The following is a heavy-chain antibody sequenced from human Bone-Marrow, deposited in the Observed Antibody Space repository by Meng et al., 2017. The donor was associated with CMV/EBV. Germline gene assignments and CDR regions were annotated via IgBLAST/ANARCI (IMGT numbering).Heavy chain of an antibody. V-gene: IGHV3-48*03. CDR1: RFTFSSYE. CDR2: ISSSGLTI. Sequence: GGSLRISCAASRFTFSSYEMNWVRQAPGKGLEWVSYISSSGLTIYYADSVRGRFTISRDNAKNSLYLQMNSLRAEDTALYYCARAPQGRIVVVPAATDGMDVWGQGTTVTVSS. D-gene: IGHD2-2*01. J-gene: IGHJ6*02. CDR3: ARAPQGRIVVVPAATDGMDV.